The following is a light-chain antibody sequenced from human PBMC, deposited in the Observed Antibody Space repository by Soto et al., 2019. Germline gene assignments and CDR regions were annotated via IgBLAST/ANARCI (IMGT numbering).Light chain of an antibody. CDR3: QHYDSYPWT. V-gene: IGKV1-5*03. CDR2: KAS. J-gene: IGKJ1*01. CDR1: QSINTW. Sequence: DIQMTQSPSTLSASVGDRVTLTCRASQSINTWLAWYQQKPGKAPKLLIYKASTLQSEVPSRFSGSGSGTEFTLTISSLQPDDSATYFCQHYDSYPWTFGQGTKVEVK.